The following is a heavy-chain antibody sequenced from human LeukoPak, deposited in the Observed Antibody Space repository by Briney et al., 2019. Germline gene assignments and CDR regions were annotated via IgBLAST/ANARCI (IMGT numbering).Heavy chain of an antibody. D-gene: IGHD3-16*01. CDR1: GYTFTSYA. V-gene: IGHV1-3*01. CDR2: INAGNGST. J-gene: IGHJ4*02. Sequence: ASVKVSCKASGYTFTSYAMHWVRQAPGQRLEWMGWINAGNGSTKYSQKFQGRVTITRDTSASTAYMELSSLRSEDTAVYYCARYYDYVWRSQAYFDYWGQGTLVTVSS. CDR3: ARYYDYVWRSQAYFDY.